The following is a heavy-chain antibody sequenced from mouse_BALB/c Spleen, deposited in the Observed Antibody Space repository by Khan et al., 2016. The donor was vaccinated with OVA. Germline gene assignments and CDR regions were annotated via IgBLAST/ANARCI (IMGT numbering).Heavy chain of an antibody. CDR3: ARTGYYYFDY. J-gene: IGHJ2*01. D-gene: IGHD2-3*01. CDR1: GFTFSSFG. V-gene: IGHV5-17*02. CDR2: ISSGSSTI. Sequence: EVELVESGGGLVQTGGSRKLSCAASGFTFSSFGMHWVRQAPEKGLEWVAYISSGSSTIYYADTVKGRFTISRDNPTNTLFLQLTSLRSEDTAMYYCARTGYYYFDYWGQGTTLTVSS.